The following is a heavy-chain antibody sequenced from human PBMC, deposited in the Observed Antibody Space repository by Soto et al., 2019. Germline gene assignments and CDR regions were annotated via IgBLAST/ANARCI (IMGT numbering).Heavy chain of an antibody. Sequence: RASVKVSCKASGYTFTSYGISWVRQAPGQGLEWMGWISAYNGNTNYAQKLQGRVTMTTDTSTSTAYMELRSLRSDDTAVYYCARALNQSGSYYPLSYWGQGTLVTVSS. CDR3: ARALNQSGSYYPLSY. D-gene: IGHD1-26*01. CDR2: ISAYNGNT. J-gene: IGHJ4*02. CDR1: GYTFTSYG. V-gene: IGHV1-18*04.